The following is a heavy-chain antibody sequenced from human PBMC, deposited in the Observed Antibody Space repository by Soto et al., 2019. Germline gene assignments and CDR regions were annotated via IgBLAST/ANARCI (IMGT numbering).Heavy chain of an antibody. CDR2: IYWDDDK. J-gene: IGHJ4*02. D-gene: IGHD3-10*01. V-gene: IGHV2-5*02. Sequence: SGPTLVKPTQTLTLTCTFSGFSLSTSGVGVGWIRQTPGKALEWLALIYWDDDKRYSPSLKSRLTLTKDTSKNQVVLTMTNMDPVDTATYYCAQAVRGVTFDYWGQGTLVTVSS. CDR1: GFSLSTSGVG. CDR3: AQAVRGVTFDY.